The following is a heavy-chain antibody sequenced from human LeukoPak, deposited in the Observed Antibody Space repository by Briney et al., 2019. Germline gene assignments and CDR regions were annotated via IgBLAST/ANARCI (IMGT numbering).Heavy chain of an antibody. V-gene: IGHV1-69*13. J-gene: IGHJ6*03. Sequence: SVKLSCKASGGTFSSYTISWVRQAPGQGLEWMGGITPIFGKKNYAKKFQGRVTITADESTSTAYMELSSLRSEDTAVYCCARDREDIVVVPAAKGGYYYYYMDVWGKGTTVTVSS. CDR1: GGTFSSYT. CDR2: ITPIFGKK. CDR3: ARDREDIVVVPAAKGGYYYYYMDV. D-gene: IGHD2-2*01.